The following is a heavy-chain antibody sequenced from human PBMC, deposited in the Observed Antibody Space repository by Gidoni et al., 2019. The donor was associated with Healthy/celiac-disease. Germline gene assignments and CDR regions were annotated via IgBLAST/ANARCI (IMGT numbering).Heavy chain of an antibody. CDR1: AYTFTSYG. CDR2: ISDYNGNT. CDR3: ARGPDGDYKDY. J-gene: IGHJ4*02. V-gene: IGHV1-18*01. Sequence: QVQLVQSGAEVTKPGASVKVSCQPSAYTFTSYGISWVRQAPGQGLEWMGWISDYNGNTNYAQKLQGRVTMTTDTSTSTAYMELRSLRSDDKAVYYCARGPDGDYKDYWGQGTLVTVSS. D-gene: IGHD4-17*01.